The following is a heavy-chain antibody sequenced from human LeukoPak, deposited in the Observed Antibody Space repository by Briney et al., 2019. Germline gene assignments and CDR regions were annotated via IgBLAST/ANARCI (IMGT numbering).Heavy chain of an antibody. J-gene: IGHJ6*02. CDR2: IIPIFGTA. CDR3: ARGQQLDDLYYYYYGMDV. D-gene: IGHD6-13*01. CDR1: GYSFTGYY. V-gene: IGHV1-69*13. Sequence: SVKVSCKASGYSFTGYYMHWVRQAPGQGLEWMGGIIPIFGTANYAQKFQGRVTITADESTSTAYMELSSLRSEDTAVYYCARGQQLDDLYYYYYGMDVWGQGTTVTVSS.